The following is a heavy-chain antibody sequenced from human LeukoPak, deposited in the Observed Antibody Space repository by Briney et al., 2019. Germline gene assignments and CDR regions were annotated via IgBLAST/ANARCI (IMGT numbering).Heavy chain of an antibody. CDR1: GYTFTSYA. Sequence: ASVKVSCKASGYTFTSYAMHWVRQAPGQRLEWMGWINAGNGNTKYSQKFQGRVTITRDTSASTAYMELSSLRSEDTAVYYCAIVYYDILTGYYVDYWGQGTLVTVST. V-gene: IGHV1-3*01. J-gene: IGHJ4*02. D-gene: IGHD3-9*01. CDR2: INAGNGNT. CDR3: AIVYYDILTGYYVDY.